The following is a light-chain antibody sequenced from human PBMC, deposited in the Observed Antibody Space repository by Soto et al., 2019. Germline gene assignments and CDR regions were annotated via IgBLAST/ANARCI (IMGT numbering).Light chain of an antibody. CDR2: GAS. CDR1: QGLNTNC. V-gene: IGKV3-20*01. Sequence: EIVLTQSPGTLSLSPGERATLSCRASQGLNTNCLAWYQQKPGQAPRLLIYGASSRATDIPDRFSGSGSGTDFTLTISSLEPEDFAVYYCHQYDDSPRTFGQGTKVDI. CDR3: HQYDDSPRT. J-gene: IGKJ1*01.